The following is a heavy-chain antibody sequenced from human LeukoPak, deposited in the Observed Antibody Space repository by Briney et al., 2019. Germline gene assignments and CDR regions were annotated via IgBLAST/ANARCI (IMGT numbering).Heavy chain of an antibody. CDR2: IYTSGST. D-gene: IGHD7-27*01. CDR3: ASRKLGNDY. CDR1: GGSLSGYY. J-gene: IGHJ4*02. V-gene: IGHV4-59*10. Sequence: SETLSLTCDVYGGSLSGYYWSWIRQPAGKGLEWIGRIYTSGSTNYNPSLKSRVAMSVDTSQNQVSLKLSSVTAADTAVYYCASRKLGNDYWGQGTLVTVSS.